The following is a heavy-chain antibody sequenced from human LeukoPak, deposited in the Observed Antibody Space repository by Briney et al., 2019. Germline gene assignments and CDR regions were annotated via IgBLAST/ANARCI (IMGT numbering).Heavy chain of an antibody. CDR1: GGSISSDSYY. CDR3: AGNRFYDSTVKY. D-gene: IGHD3-22*01. CDR2: IYYGGST. V-gene: IGHV4-39*07. Sequence: SETLSLTCTVSGGSISSDSYYWGWIRQPPGKGLEWIGSIYYGGSTYYNPSLKSRVIISVDTSKNQFSLKLSSVTAADTAVYYCAGNRFYDSTVKYWGQGTLVTVSS. J-gene: IGHJ4*02.